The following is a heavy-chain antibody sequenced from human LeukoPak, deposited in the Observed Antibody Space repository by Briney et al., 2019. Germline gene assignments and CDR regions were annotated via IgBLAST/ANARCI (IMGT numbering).Heavy chain of an antibody. J-gene: IGHJ4*02. Sequence: GGSLKLSCAASGFALSGSHMHWVRQAPGKGLEWVGHVRRNYETAYGASVKGRFTISRDDSENTAYLHMNNLKTEDTAIYFCARQTNSCHDYWGQGTLVTVSS. V-gene: IGHV3-73*01. D-gene: IGHD2-2*01. CDR3: ARQTNSCHDY. CDR1: GFALSGSH. CDR2: VRRNYET.